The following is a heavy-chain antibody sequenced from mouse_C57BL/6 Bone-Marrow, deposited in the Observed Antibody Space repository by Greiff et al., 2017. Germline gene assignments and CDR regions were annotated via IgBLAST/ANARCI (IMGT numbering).Heavy chain of an antibody. J-gene: IGHJ2*01. CDR3: ARERFITTVVASFDY. CDR1: GYTFTDYY. CDR2: IYPGSGNT. D-gene: IGHD1-1*01. Sequence: VQLVESGAELVRPGASVKLSCTASGYTFTDYYINWVKQRPGQGHEWIARIYPGSGNTYYNEKFKGKATLTAEKSSSTAYMQLSSLTSEDSAVYFCARERFITTVVASFDYWGQGTTLTVSA. V-gene: IGHV1-76*01.